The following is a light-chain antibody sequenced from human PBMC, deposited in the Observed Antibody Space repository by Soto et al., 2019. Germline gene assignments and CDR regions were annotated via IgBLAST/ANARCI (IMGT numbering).Light chain of an antibody. CDR1: QSVSSK. J-gene: IGKJ1*01. CDR3: HQRQSWPRT. V-gene: IGKV3D-15*03. Sequence: EIVMTQSPATLSVSPGEGATLSCRASQSVSSKLAWYQQKPGQAPRLLIYDASIRAAGIPARFSASGTGTDFTLTISDVQPEDFAVYYCHQRQSWPRTFGQGTKVDIK. CDR2: DAS.